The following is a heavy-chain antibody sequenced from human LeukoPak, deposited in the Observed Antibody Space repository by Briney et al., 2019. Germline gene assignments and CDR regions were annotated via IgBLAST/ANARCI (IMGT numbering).Heavy chain of an antibody. CDR3: ARERRVYSSSWSDFDY. Sequence: PGGSLTLSCAASGFTFSNYWMTWVRQDPGKGLEWVANINQNGREKYYVDSVKGRFTISRDNAENSLYLQMNSLRAEDTAVYYCARERRVYSSSWSDFDYWGQGTLVTVSS. D-gene: IGHD6-13*01. V-gene: IGHV3-7*01. J-gene: IGHJ4*02. CDR2: INQNGREK. CDR1: GFTFSNYW.